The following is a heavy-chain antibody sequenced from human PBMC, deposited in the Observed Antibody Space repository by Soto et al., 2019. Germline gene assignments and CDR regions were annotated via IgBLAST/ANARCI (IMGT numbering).Heavy chain of an antibody. V-gene: IGHV2-26*01. CDR3: AVSAGWFDP. CDR2: IFSNDEK. CDR1: GFSLSNAKVG. Sequence: QVTLKESGPVLVKPTETLTLTCNVSGFSLSNAKVGVSWIRQPPGKALEWLAHIFSNDEKSYSTSLKSRLTISKDSSKSQVVLTMTNLDPVDTDTYDCAVSAGWFDPWGQGKLVIVSS. J-gene: IGHJ5*02.